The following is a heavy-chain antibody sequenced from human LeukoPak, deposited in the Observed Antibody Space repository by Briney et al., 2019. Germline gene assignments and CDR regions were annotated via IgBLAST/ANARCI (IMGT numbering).Heavy chain of an antibody. D-gene: IGHD6-13*01. J-gene: IGHJ5*02. CDR3: AAASAFSSSWRS. CDR2: ITANNTTK. CDR1: GLSFSSYN. V-gene: IGHV3-48*01. Sequence: GGSLRLSCTASGLSFSSYNMNWVRQAPGKGPEWVAYITANNTTKYYADSVKGRFTISRDNAKKSLFLQMNSLRAEDTAVYYCAAASAFSSSWRSWGQGAVVTVSS.